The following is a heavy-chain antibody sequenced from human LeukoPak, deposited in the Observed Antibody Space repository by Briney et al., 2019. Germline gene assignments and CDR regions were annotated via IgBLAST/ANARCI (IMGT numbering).Heavy chain of an antibody. CDR1: GFTFSNYV. D-gene: IGHD6-19*01. Sequence: GGSLRLSCAASGFTFSNYVMSWVRQAPGKGLEWVSGISGSGDSTYYADSVKGRFTISRDNSKNTLYLQMNSLRVEDAAAYYCAKVRAPSGWFNSDYWGQGTLVTVSS. V-gene: IGHV3-23*01. J-gene: IGHJ4*02. CDR2: ISGSGDST. CDR3: AKVRAPSGWFNSDY.